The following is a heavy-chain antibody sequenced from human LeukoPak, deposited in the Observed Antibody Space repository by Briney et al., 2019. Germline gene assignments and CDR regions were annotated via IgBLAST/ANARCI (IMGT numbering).Heavy chain of an antibody. CDR2: IIPIFGTA. V-gene: IGHV1-69*13. J-gene: IGHJ4*02. CDR1: GGTFISYA. D-gene: IGHD5-18*01. CDR3: ARVYDTAMAYFDY. Sequence: ASVKVSCKASGGTFISYAISWVRQAPGQGREWKGGIIPIFGTANYAQKFQGRVTITADESTSTAYMELSSLRSEDTAVYYCARVYDTAMAYFDYWGQGTLVTVSS.